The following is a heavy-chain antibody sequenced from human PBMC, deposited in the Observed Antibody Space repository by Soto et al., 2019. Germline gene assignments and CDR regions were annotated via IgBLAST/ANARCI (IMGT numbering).Heavy chain of an antibody. Sequence: VGSLRLSCTVSGFAFSNYGINWVRQAPGKGLEWVSSISKSDYTYYSDSVKGRFTISRDNAKNSVSLQMNTLRVEDTAVYYCAREDSIVIPAVSDFWGQGTLVTVSS. V-gene: IGHV3-21*01. J-gene: IGHJ4*02. CDR2: ISKSDYT. D-gene: IGHD2-2*01. CDR1: GFAFSNYG. CDR3: AREDSIVIPAVSDF.